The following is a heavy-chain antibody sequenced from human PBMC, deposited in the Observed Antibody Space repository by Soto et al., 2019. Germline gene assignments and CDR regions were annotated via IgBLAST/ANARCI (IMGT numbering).Heavy chain of an antibody. D-gene: IGHD6-13*01. CDR2: ISYSGST. Sequence: QVQLQESGPGLVKPSETLSLTYTVSSDSISSYYWSWIRQPPGKRLEWIGYISYSGSTDYNPSLKSRVTISGDTSKNQFSLKVSSVTAADTAVYYCVRGTSWQLPFDYWGQGTLVTVSS. CDR1: SDSISSYY. J-gene: IGHJ4*02. CDR3: VRGTSWQLPFDY. V-gene: IGHV4-59*01.